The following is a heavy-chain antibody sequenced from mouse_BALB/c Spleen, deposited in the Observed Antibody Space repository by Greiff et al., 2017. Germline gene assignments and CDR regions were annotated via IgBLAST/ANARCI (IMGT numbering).Heavy chain of an antibody. Sequence: VQRVESGPGLVAPSQSLSITCTVSGFSLTGYGVNWVRQPPGKGLEWLGMIWGDGSTDYNSALKSRLSISKDNSKSQVFLKMNSLQTDDTARYYCARDPPYGNYAMDYWGQGTSVTVSS. CDR3: ARDPPYGNYAMDY. CDR1: GFSLTGYG. V-gene: IGHV2-6-7*01. J-gene: IGHJ4*01. D-gene: IGHD2-1*01. CDR2: IWGDGST.